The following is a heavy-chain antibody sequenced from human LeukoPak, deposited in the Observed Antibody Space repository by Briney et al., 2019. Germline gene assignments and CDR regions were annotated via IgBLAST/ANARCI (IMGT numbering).Heavy chain of an antibody. CDR3: ARHETYGDYVEGMDV. CDR1: GGSFSGYY. V-gene: IGHV4-34*01. J-gene: IGHJ6*02. D-gene: IGHD4-17*01. CDR2: INHSGST. Sequence: PSETLSLTCAVYGGSFSGYYWSWIRQPPGKGLEWIGEINHSGSTNYNPSLKSRVTISVDTSKNQFSLKLSSVTAADTAVYYCARHETYGDYVEGMDVWGQGTTVTVSS.